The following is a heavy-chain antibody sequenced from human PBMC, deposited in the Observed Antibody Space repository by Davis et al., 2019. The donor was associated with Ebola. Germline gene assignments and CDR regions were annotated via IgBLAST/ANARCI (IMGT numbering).Heavy chain of an antibody. Sequence: KVSCKGSGYTFTNYWIGWVRQMPGKGLEWMGIIYLGDSDTRYSPSFQGQVIFSADKSISTAYLQWSSLKASDTATYYCARAPYYYDVSGFYVDYWGRGTLVTVSS. V-gene: IGHV5-51*01. CDR3: ARAPYYYDVSGFYVDY. CDR1: GYTFTNYW. CDR2: IYLGDSDT. J-gene: IGHJ4*02. D-gene: IGHD3-22*01.